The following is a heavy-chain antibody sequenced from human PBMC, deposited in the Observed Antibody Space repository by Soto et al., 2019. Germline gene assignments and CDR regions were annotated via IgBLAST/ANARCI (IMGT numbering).Heavy chain of an antibody. CDR2: ISSSSSTI. D-gene: IGHD6-13*01. V-gene: IGHV3-48*02. J-gene: IGHJ4*02. Sequence: DVKLVESGGGLVQPGGSLRLSCAASGFTFSSYSMNWVRQAPGKGLEWVSYISSSSSTIYYADSVKGRFTISRDNAKNSLYLQMNSLRDEDTAVYYCARDGGVYSSSWYSGDYWGQGTLVTVSS. CDR3: ARDGGVYSSSWYSGDY. CDR1: GFTFSSYS.